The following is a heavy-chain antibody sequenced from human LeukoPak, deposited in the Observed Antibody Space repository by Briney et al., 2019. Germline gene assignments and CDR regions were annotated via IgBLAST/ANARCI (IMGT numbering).Heavy chain of an antibody. J-gene: IGHJ4*02. Sequence: ASVKVSCKASGYTFTSNYIHWVRQAPGQGLEWMGMIYPRDGSTSYAQKFQGRVTMTRDTSTSTVYMELSSLRSEDTAVYYCARDLKSSGWNWGQGTLVTVSS. CDR1: GYTFTSNY. CDR3: ARDLKSSGWN. V-gene: IGHV1-46*01. D-gene: IGHD6-19*01. CDR2: IYPRDGST.